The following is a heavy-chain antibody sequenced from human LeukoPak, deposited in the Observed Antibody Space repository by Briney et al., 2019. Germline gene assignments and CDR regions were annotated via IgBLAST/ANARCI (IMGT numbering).Heavy chain of an antibody. D-gene: IGHD6-13*01. CDR3: AKILSAAGTEY. CDR1: GFTFNTFG. CDR2: INDGGGDT. V-gene: IGHV3-23*01. Sequence: GGSLRLSCAASGFTFNTFGMSWVRQAPGKGLECVSIINDGGGDTYYADSVKGRFTISRDNSKNTLYLQMNSLRVEDTAMYYCAKILSAAGTEYWGQGTLVTVSS. J-gene: IGHJ4*02.